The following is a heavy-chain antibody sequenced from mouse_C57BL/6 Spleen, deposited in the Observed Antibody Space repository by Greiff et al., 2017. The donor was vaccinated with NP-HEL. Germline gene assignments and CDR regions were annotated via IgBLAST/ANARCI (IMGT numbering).Heavy chain of an antibody. V-gene: IGHV5-17*01. CDR1: GFTFSDYG. D-gene: IGHD2-3*01. CDR2: ISSGSSTI. Sequence: EVQGVESGGGLVKPGGSLKLSCAASGFTFSDYGMHWVRQAPEKGLEWVAYISSGSSTIYYAGTVKGRFTISRDNAKHTLFLQMTSLRSEDTAMYYCEFGWLLRDYAMDYWGQGTSVTVSS. J-gene: IGHJ4*01. CDR3: EFGWLLRDYAMDY.